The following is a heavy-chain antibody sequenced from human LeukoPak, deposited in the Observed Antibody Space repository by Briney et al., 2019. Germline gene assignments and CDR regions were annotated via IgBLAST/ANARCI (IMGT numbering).Heavy chain of an antibody. CDR2: INTSGST. CDR3: ARDSGYCSSTSCYTYAFDI. J-gene: IGHJ3*02. V-gene: IGHV4-61*02. D-gene: IGHD2-2*02. CDR1: GGSISSGSYY. Sequence: PSQTLSLTCTVSGGSISSGSYYWTWIRQPAGKGLEWLGRINTSGSTNYNPSLKSRVTISVDTSKNQFSLKLSSVTAADTAVYYCARDSGYCSSTSCYTYAFDIWGQGTMVTVSS.